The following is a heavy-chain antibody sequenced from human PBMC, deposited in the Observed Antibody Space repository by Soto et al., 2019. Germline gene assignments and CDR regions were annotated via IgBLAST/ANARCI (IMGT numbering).Heavy chain of an antibody. V-gene: IGHV4-39*01. CDR3: GRVMIGTSRHTDSDY. CDR1: GASISSRDYY. CDR2: IDYNGVT. Sequence: SETLSLTCTVSGASISSRDYYWGWIRQTPGKGLEWIGNIDYNGVTYYNPSLKSRVTVSKDTSKNQFSLKVASVTAADTAIYYCGRVMIGTSRHTDSDYWGQGTQVTVS. J-gene: IGHJ4*02. D-gene: IGHD2-2*01.